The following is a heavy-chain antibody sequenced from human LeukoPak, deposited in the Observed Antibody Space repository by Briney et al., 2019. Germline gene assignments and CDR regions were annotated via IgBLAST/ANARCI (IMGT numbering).Heavy chain of an antibody. V-gene: IGHV4-59*01. Sequence: SETLSLTCTVSDGSMSPYYWSWIRQSPGKGLEWIAYIFYNGNTKYNPSLWSRVTISIDTSRNQFFLNLNSVTAADTAVYYCARGGHYYLDVWGKGTRVTVSS. CDR1: DGSMSPYY. CDR2: IFYNGNT. CDR3: ARGGHYYLDV. J-gene: IGHJ6*03.